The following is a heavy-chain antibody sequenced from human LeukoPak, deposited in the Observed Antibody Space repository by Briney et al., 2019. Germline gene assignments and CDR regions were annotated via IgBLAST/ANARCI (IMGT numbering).Heavy chain of an antibody. J-gene: IGHJ4*02. D-gene: IGHD2-15*01. CDR2: IIAYNGNT. V-gene: IGHV1-18*01. CDR1: GYTFTSYC. CDR3: ARDSSRRDIVVVVAATRGPSDY. Sequence: ASVKVSCKASGYTFTSYCISWVRQAPGQGLEWMGWIIAYNGNTNYAQKLEGRVTMTTDTSTSTAYMELRSLRSDDTAVYYCARDSSRRDIVVVVAATRGPSDYWGQGTLVTVSS.